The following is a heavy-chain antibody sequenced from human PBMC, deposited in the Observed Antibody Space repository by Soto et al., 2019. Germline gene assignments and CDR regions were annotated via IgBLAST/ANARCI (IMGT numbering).Heavy chain of an antibody. CDR2: ISGSGGST. D-gene: IGHD4-17*01. Sequence: GGSLRLSCAASGFTFSSYAMSWVRQAPGKGLEWVSAISGSGGSTYYADSVKGRFTISRDNSKNTLYLQMNSLRAEDTAVYYCAKLLTGGDSGHYYYYYYMDVWGKGTTVTVSS. V-gene: IGHV3-23*01. J-gene: IGHJ6*03. CDR3: AKLLTGGDSGHYYYYYYMDV. CDR1: GFTFSSYA.